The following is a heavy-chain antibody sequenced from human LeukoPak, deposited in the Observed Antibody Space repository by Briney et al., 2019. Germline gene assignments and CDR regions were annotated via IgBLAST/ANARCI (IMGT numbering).Heavy chain of an antibody. Sequence: ASVKVSCKASGYTFTSYGISWVRQAPGQGLEWMGWISAYNGNTNYAQKLQGRVTMTTDTSTSTAYMELRSLRSGDTAVYYCARDPTTDIVVVPAAIPIPHYYYYYGMDVWGQGTTVTVSS. CDR3: ARDPTTDIVVVPAAIPIPHYYYYYGMDV. D-gene: IGHD2-2*01. CDR1: GYTFTSYG. J-gene: IGHJ6*02. V-gene: IGHV1-18*01. CDR2: ISAYNGNT.